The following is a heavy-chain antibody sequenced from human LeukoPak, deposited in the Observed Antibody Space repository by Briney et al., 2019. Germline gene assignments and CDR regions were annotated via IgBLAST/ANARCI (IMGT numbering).Heavy chain of an antibody. J-gene: IGHJ4*02. D-gene: IGHD2-8*01. CDR2: ISYDGSNK. Sequence: GGSLRLSCAASGFTFSSYAMHWVRQAPGKGLEWVAVISYDGSNKYYADSVKGRFTISRDNSKNTLYLQMNSLRAKDTAVYYCAKARMVYAFDYWGQGTLVTVSS. CDR1: GFTFSSYA. V-gene: IGHV3-30*04. CDR3: AKARMVYAFDY.